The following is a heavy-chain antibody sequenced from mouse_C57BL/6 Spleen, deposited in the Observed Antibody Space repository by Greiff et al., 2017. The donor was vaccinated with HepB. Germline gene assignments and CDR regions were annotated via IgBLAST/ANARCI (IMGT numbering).Heavy chain of an antibody. CDR1: GYTFTSYW. CDR2: IDPSDSYT. CDR3: ARRGLLRSNWYFDV. V-gene: IGHV1-50*01. Sequence: QVQLQQPGAELVKPGASVKLSCKASGYTFTSYWMQWVKQRPGQGLEWIGEIDPSDSYTNYNQKFKGKATLTVDTSSSTAYMQLSSLTSEASAVYYCARRGLLRSNWYFDVWGTGTTVTVSS. J-gene: IGHJ1*03. D-gene: IGHD1-1*01.